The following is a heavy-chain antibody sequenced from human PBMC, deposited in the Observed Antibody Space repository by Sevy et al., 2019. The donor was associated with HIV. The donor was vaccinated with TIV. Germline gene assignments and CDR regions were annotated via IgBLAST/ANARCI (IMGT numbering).Heavy chain of an antibody. V-gene: IGHV1-8*01. CDR3: ARIGTTRSGDILTRYSYYYYYGMDV. Sequence: ASVKVSCKASGYTFTSYDINWVRQATGQGLEWMGWMNPNSGNTGYAQKFQGRVTMTRNTSISTAYMELSSLRSEDTAVYYCARIGTTRSGDILTRYSYYYYYGMDVWGQGTTVTVSS. CDR1: GYTFTSYD. CDR2: MNPNSGNT. D-gene: IGHD3-9*01. J-gene: IGHJ6*02.